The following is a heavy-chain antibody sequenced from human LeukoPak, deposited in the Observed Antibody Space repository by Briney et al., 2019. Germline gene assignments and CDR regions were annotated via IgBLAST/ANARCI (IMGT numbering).Heavy chain of an antibody. CDR3: TKGPRATGGCYFDY. CDR2: ITGGGDNT. Sequence: PGGSLRLSCVTSGFTFRSYAVSWVRQAPGKGLEWVSAITGGGDNTHYADSVRGRFTISRDNSKNTLFLQMSSLTNEDSAVYYCTKGPRATGGCYFDYWGEGTVVTVSS. V-gene: IGHV3-23*01. CDR1: GFTFRSYA. J-gene: IGHJ4*02. D-gene: IGHD1-26*01.